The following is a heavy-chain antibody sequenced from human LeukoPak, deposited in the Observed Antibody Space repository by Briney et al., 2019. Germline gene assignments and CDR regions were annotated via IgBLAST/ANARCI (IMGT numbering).Heavy chain of an antibody. CDR1: GYSFTSYC. Sequence: GESLKISCKVSGYSFTSYCIGWVRQMPGKGLEWMGIIYPGDSGPTYSPSFQGQVTISVDKSINTAYLQWSSLQASDTAMYYCGMSGDRVPLQDDVFVVLGQGTMVTVST. D-gene: IGHD1-26*01. J-gene: IGHJ3*01. CDR3: GMSGDRVPLQDDVFVV. V-gene: IGHV5-51*01. CDR2: IYPGDSGP.